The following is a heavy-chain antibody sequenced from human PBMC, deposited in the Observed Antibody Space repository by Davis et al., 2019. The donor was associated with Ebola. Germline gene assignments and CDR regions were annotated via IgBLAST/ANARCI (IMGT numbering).Heavy chain of an antibody. D-gene: IGHD1-1*01. Sequence: AASVKVSCKASGYTFATYGISWVRQAPGQGLEWMGGIIPMFRTEKYAQKFQGRVTITADESTSTAYMELSSLRSEDTAVYYCAKDETGWTRFDFWGQGTLVTVSS. CDR1: GYTFATYG. V-gene: IGHV1-69*13. CDR2: IIPMFRTE. J-gene: IGHJ4*02. CDR3: AKDETGWTRFDF.